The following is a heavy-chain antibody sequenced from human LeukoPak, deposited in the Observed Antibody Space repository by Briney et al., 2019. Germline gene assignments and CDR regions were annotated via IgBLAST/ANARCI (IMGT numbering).Heavy chain of an antibody. CDR3: AKMREAGIFDY. D-gene: IGHD1-1*01. Sequence: PGGSLTLSCAASGFTFANYAVNWVRQAPGKGLEWVAVITSSGADSYYSDSVRGRFTISRDNSKNTLYLQMNSLRAEDTAVYYCAKMREAGIFDYWGQGTLVTVSS. CDR2: ITSSGADS. CDR1: GFTFANYA. J-gene: IGHJ4*02. V-gene: IGHV3-23*01.